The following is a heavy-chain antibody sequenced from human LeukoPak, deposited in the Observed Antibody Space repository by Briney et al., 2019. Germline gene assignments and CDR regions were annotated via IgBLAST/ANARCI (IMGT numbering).Heavy chain of an antibody. J-gene: IGHJ2*01. CDR3: ARYVGVTSKYFDL. V-gene: IGHV4-39*01. CDR1: SGSISSSSYY. D-gene: IGHD2-21*02. Sequence: SETLSLNCTVYSGSISSSSYYWGWIRQPPGKGLEWIGSIYYSGSTYYNPSLKSRVTISVDTSKNQFSLRPSSVTAADTAVYYCARYVGVTSKYFDLWGRGTLVIVSS. CDR2: IYYSGST.